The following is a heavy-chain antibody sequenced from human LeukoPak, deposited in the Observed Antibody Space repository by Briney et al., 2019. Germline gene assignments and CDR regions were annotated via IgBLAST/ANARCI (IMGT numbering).Heavy chain of an antibody. Sequence: GASLQISCKGSGYSFTSYWIGWARQLPGKGLEWMGIIYPGDSDTIYSPSFQGQVTISADKSISTAYLQWSSLQASDTAMYYCARRHCSGDSCYSGAFDIWGQGTMVTVSS. J-gene: IGHJ3*02. CDR3: ARRHCSGDSCYSGAFDI. CDR2: IYPGDSDT. V-gene: IGHV5-51*01. CDR1: GYSFTSYW. D-gene: IGHD2-15*01.